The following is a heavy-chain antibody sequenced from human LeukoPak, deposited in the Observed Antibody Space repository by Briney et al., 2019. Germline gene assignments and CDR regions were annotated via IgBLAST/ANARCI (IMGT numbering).Heavy chain of an antibody. J-gene: IGHJ4*02. Sequence: GGSLRLSCAVSGITLSNYGMSWVRQAPGKGLEWVAGISDGGGSRNYADSVKGRFTISRDNPKNTLYLQMNSLRAEDTAVYFCAKRGVVIRVILVGFHKEAYYFDSWGQGALVTVSS. CDR3: AKRGVVIRVILVGFHKEAYYFDS. CDR1: GITLSNYG. D-gene: IGHD3-22*01. CDR2: ISDGGGSR. V-gene: IGHV3-23*01.